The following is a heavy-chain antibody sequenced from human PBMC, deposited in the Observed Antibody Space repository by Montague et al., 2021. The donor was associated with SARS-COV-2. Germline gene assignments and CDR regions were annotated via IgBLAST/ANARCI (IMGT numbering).Heavy chain of an antibody. J-gene: IGHJ4*02. CDR2: IYYSGST. CDR1: DGSINNYY. D-gene: IGHD3-3*01. Sequence: SETLSLTCTVSDGSINNYYWSWIRQPPGKGLEWIGDIYYSGSTNYNPSLKSRVTISVDTSKNQFSLKLSPVTAADTAVYHCARRGTGNYEILDYWGQGILVTVSS. V-gene: IGHV4-59*01. CDR3: ARRGTGNYEILDY.